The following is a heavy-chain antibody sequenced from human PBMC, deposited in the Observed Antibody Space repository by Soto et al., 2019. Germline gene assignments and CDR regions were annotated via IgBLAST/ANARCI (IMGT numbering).Heavy chain of an antibody. CDR2: IIPIFGTA. CDR3: ARDPRSNYDILTAYDAFDI. Sequence: QVQLVQSGAEVKKPGSSVKVSCKASGGTFSSYAISWVRQAPGQGLEWMGGIIPIFGTANYAQKFQGRVTITADESTSTAYMELSSMRSADTAVYYCARDPRSNYDILTAYDAFDIWGQGTMVTVSS. D-gene: IGHD3-9*01. V-gene: IGHV1-69*01. J-gene: IGHJ3*02. CDR1: GGTFSSYA.